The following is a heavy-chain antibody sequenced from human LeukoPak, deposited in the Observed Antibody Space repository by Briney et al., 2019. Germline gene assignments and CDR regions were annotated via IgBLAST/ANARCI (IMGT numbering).Heavy chain of an antibody. CDR2: IKQDGSEK. D-gene: IGHD6-13*01. V-gene: IGHV3-7*03. CDR1: GFTFTKYW. Sequence: PGGSLRLSCAASGFTFTKYWMTWVRQAPGKGLEWVANIKQDGSEKFYVDSVKGRFTISRDNAKNSLDLQINSLGAEDTALYYCAKDYGYSSSWYDYWGQGTLVTVSS. J-gene: IGHJ4*02. CDR3: AKDYGYSSSWYDY.